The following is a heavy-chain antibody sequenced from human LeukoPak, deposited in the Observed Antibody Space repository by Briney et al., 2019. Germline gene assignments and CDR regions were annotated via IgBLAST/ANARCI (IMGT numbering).Heavy chain of an antibody. Sequence: PGGSLRLSCAASGFTFSSYEMNWVRQAPGKGLEWVSYISSSGSTIYYADSVKGRFTISRDNAQNSLYLQMNSLRVEDTAVYYCARVLETDCSGGSCYSGLDHWGQGTLVTVSS. V-gene: IGHV3-48*03. CDR2: ISSSGSTI. J-gene: IGHJ4*02. D-gene: IGHD2-15*01. CDR3: ARVLETDCSGGSCYSGLDH. CDR1: GFTFSSYE.